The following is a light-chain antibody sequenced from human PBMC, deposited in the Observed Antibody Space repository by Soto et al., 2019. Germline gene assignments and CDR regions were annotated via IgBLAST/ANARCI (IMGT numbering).Light chain of an antibody. J-gene: IGKJ4*01. CDR2: GAS. CDR3: QQYGSSPTLT. V-gene: IGKV3-20*01. Sequence: EIALTQSPGTLSLSAGERATLSCRASQSVSSIYLAWYQQKPGQAPRLLIYGASSRATGIPDRFSGIGSGTDFTLTISRLEPQDFAVYYCQQYGSSPTLTFGGGTKVDIK. CDR1: QSVSSIY.